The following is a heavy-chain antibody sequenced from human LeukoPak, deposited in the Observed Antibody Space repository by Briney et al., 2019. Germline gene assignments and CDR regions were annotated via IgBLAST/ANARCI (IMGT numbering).Heavy chain of an antibody. V-gene: IGHV3-9*01. CDR2: ISWNSGSI. CDR3: ARSDYDILNGPDY. Sequence: GGSLGLSCAASGFTFDDYAMHWVRQAPGKGLEWVSGISWNSGSIGYADSVKGRFTISRDNAKNSLYLQMNSLRAEDTALYYCARSDYDILNGPDYWGQGTLVTVSS. CDR1: GFTFDDYA. J-gene: IGHJ4*02. D-gene: IGHD3-9*01.